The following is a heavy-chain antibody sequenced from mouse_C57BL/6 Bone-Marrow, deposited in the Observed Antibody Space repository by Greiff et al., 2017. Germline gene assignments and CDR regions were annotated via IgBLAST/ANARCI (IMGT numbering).Heavy chain of an antibody. Sequence: VQLQQSGAELVKPGASVKLSCKASGYTFTAYTIPWVKPRSGQGLEWIGWFYPGSGSLTYNENFKAKATLPADKSSSTVYMELSILTSEDSAVYFCARHEDQGGYYQYAMDYWGQGTSVTVAS. CDR1: GYTFTAYT. CDR3: ARHEDQGGYYQYAMDY. V-gene: IGHV1-62-2*01. J-gene: IGHJ4*01. CDR2: FYPGSGSL. D-gene: IGHD2-3*01.